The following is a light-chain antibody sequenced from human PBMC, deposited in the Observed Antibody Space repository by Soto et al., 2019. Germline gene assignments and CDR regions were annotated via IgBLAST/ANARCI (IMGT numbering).Light chain of an antibody. CDR3: QKSDSTPWT. CDR2: SAS. J-gene: IGKJ1*01. Sequence: DIQMTQSPSSLSASVWYSVSITFVTSQTINNYLNWYQQKPGKAPKLLVYSASNLQSGVPSRFSGSGSGTNFTLTISDLQPEDFTTYYCQKSDSTPWTFGQGTKVDIK. V-gene: IGKV1-39*01. CDR1: QTINNY.